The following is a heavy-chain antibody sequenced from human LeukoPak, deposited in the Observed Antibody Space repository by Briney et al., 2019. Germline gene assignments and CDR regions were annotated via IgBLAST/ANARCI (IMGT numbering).Heavy chain of an antibody. J-gene: IGHJ6*04. V-gene: IGHV3-7*03. D-gene: IGHD3-16*02. Sequence: GGSLRLSCAASGFTFSSYWMSWVRQAPGKGLEWVANIKQDGSEKYYVDSVKGRFTISRDNAKNSLYLQMNSLRAEDTAVYYCARVVIDCYYYGMDVWGKGTTVTVSS. CDR1: GFTFSSYW. CDR2: IKQDGSEK. CDR3: ARVVIDCYYYGMDV.